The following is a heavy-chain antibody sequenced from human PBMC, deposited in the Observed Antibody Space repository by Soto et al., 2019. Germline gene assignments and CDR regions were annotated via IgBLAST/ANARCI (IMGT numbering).Heavy chain of an antibody. CDR2: IGGYNADT. CDR1: GYTFNMHG. Sequence: QVQLLQSGAEVKKPGASVKVSCKTSGYTFNMHGINWVRQAPGQGLEWMGWIGGYNADTNYAQNLQDRLTVTTDSSTTTVYLELRSLRSDDTAVYYCARDRTTRADPFDIWGQGTVVIVSS. V-gene: IGHV1-18*01. D-gene: IGHD4-4*01. CDR3: ARDRTTRADPFDI. J-gene: IGHJ3*02.